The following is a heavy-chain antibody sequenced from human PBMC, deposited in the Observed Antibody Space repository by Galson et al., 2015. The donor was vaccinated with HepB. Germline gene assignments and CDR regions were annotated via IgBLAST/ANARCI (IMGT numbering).Heavy chain of an antibody. J-gene: IGHJ4*02. CDR3: AKDLPTYFYDSSGYSPSKYFDY. V-gene: IGHV3-23*01. Sequence: SLRLSCAASGFSFISYTMGWVRQAPGKGLEWVSAISGSGGSTYYADSVKGRFTISRDNSKNTLYLQMSSLRAEDTAVYYCAKDLPTYFYDSSGYSPSKYFDYWGRGTLVTVSS. CDR2: ISGSGGST. D-gene: IGHD3-22*01. CDR1: GFSFISYT.